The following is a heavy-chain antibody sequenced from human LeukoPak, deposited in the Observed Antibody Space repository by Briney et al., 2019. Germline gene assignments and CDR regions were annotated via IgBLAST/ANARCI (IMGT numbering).Heavy chain of an antibody. J-gene: IGHJ6*03. CDR1: GDSISTDNYF. CDR2: IYSTGSA. D-gene: IGHD3-3*01. V-gene: IGHV4-30-4*01. Sequence: SQTLSLTCTVSGDSISTDNYFLSWIRQSPGEGLVWIGYIYSTGSAYYNPSLKSRVTISLDMSTNQFSLRLNSVTAADTAVYYCARGWSGYNYYYYYMDVWGKGTTVTVSS. CDR3: ARGWSGYNYYYYYMDV.